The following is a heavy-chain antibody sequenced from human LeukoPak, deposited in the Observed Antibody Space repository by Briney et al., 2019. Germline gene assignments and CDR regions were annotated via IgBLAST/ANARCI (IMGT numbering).Heavy chain of an antibody. CDR3: ARVVGRAVRYYDFWSGRSA. CDR1: GGSISSSSYY. CDR2: IYYSGST. Sequence: SETLSLTCTVSGGSISSSSYYWSWIRQPPGKGLEWIGYIYYSGSTNYNPSLKSRVTISVDTSKNQFSLKLSSVTAADTAVYYCARVVGRAVRYYDFWSGRSAWGQGTLVTVSS. J-gene: IGHJ5*02. D-gene: IGHD3-3*01. V-gene: IGHV4-61*01.